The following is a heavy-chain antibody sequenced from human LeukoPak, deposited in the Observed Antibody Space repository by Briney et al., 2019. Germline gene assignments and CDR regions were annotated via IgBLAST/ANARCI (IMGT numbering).Heavy chain of an antibody. V-gene: IGHV4-4*07. CDR3: ARDQRYSSGWASYYYYGMDV. D-gene: IGHD6-19*01. CDR1: GGSISSYY. CDR2: IYTSGST. Sequence: SETLSLICTVSGGSISSYYWSWIRQPAGKGLEWIGRIYTSGSTNYNPSLKSRVTMSVDTSKNQFSLKLSSVTAADTAVYYCARDQRYSSGWASYYYYGMDVWGQGTTVTVSS. J-gene: IGHJ6*02.